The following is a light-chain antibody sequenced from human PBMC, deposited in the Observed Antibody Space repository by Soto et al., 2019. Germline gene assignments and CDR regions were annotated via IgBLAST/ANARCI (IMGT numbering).Light chain of an antibody. CDR1: SSDVGGYDF. V-gene: IGLV2-14*01. J-gene: IGLJ2*01. Sequence: QSALTQPASVSGSPGQSITISCTGTSSDVGGYDFVSWYQQHPGKVPKLLIYEVSNRPSGVSNRFSGSKSGNTASLTISGLRAEDDSDYYCASYTRSSTLVFGGGTKLTV. CDR2: EVS. CDR3: ASYTRSSTLV.